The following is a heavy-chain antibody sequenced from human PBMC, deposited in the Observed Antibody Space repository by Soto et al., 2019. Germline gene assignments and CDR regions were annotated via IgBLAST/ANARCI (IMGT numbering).Heavy chain of an antibody. CDR2: IYWDEHK. CDR1: GFSLSTRGVA. Sequence: QITLKESGPPLVKPTQTLTLTCTFSGFSLSTRGVAVGWSRQPPGKALEWIALIYWDEHKWYSPSLQSRLTIPDETAKYQVVLQMTNMAPVDRATYYCVHRQRDYAYYFDYWGQGTVVTVSS. CDR3: VHRQRDYAYYFDY. D-gene: IGHD4-17*01. J-gene: IGHJ4*02. V-gene: IGHV2-5*02.